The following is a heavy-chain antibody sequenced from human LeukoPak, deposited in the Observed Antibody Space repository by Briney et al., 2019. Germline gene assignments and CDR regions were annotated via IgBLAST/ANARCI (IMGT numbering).Heavy chain of an antibody. CDR1: GGSISSSNYY. J-gene: IGHJ2*01. D-gene: IGHD2-15*01. CDR2: IYYSGST. V-gene: IGHV4-39*01. Sequence: PSETLSLTCTVSGGSISSSNYYWGWIRQPPGKGLEWIGSIYYSGSTYDNPSLKSRVTISVDTSKNRFSLKLSSVTAADTAVYYCARGRCSGGSCHPHWYFDLWGRGTLVTVSS. CDR3: ARGRCSGGSCHPHWYFDL.